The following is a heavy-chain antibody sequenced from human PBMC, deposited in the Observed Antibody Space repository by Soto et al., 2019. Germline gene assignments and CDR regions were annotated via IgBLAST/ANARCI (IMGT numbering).Heavy chain of an antibody. D-gene: IGHD1-26*01. Sequence: GESLKISCAASGFTFSSYAMSWVRQAPGKGLEWVSAISGSGGSTYYADSVKGRFTISRDNSKNTLYLQMNSLRAEDTAVYYCAKPPRGSYLVFDYWGQGTLVTVSS. CDR2: ISGSGGST. CDR1: GFTFSSYA. V-gene: IGHV3-23*01. CDR3: AKPPRGSYLVFDY. J-gene: IGHJ4*02.